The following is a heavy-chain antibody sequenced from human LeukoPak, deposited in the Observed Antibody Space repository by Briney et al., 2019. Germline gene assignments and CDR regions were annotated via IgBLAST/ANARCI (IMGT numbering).Heavy chain of an antibody. D-gene: IGHD3-10*01. Sequence: GGSLRLSCAASGFMLSNYAMNWVRQAPGKGLDWVSSISPTTAYIHYADSMKGRFTISRDNARRSLYLQMNSLRVEDTAMYYCVSSLHGFSYGPGYWGQGTLVIVSS. V-gene: IGHV3-21*01. CDR1: GFMLSNYA. CDR2: ISPTTAYI. J-gene: IGHJ4*02. CDR3: VSSLHGFSYGPGY.